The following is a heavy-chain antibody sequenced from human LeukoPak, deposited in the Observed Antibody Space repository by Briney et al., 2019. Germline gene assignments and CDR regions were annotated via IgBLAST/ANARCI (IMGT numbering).Heavy chain of an antibody. D-gene: IGHD3-9*01. CDR3: ARARGGYFKDAFDI. V-gene: IGHV1-2*02. CDR2: INPNSGGT. CDR1: GYTFTGYY. J-gene: IGHJ3*02. Sequence: GASVKVSCKASGYTFTGYYTHWVRQAPGQGLEWMGWINPNSGGTNYAQKFQGRVTMTRDTSISTAYMELSRLRSDDTAVYYCARARGGYFKDAFDIWGQGTMVTVSS.